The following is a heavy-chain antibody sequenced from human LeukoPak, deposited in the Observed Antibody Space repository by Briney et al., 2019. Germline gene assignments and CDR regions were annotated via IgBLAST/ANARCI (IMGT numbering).Heavy chain of an antibody. CDR3: ARETDAFDL. CDR1: GFAFNVNS. Sequence: GGSLRLSCAASGFAFNVNSMNWVRQAPGKGLEWISFISSSSVKSYADSVRGRFTVSRDNLRDSMFLQMDSLRVEDTAVYFCARETDAFDLWGQGTMVTVSS. V-gene: IGHV3-69-1*01. CDR2: ISSSSVK. J-gene: IGHJ3*01.